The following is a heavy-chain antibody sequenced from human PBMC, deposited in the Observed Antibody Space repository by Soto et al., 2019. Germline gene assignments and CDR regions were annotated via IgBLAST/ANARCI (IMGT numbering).Heavy chain of an antibody. D-gene: IGHD2-2*01. CDR2: IYSGAGT. Sequence: VQLVESGGGLVQPGGSLRLSCAASGFNVSSTSMSWVRQAPGKGLEWVSVIYSGAGTHYAGSVKGRFTISRDTSNNPLYLQMNSLKVQETAVDYCARERSGSSTSFDYCGQGTLVTVSS. V-gene: IGHV3-66*01. CDR3: ARERSGSSTSFDY. CDR1: GFNVSSTS. J-gene: IGHJ4*02.